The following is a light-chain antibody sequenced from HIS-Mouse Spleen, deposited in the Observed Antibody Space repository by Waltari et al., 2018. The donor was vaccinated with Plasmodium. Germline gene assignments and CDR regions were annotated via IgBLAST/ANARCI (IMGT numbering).Light chain of an antibody. J-gene: IGLJ3*02. Sequence: SYELTQPPSVSVSPGQTARITCSGDALPKQYAYWYQQKPGQAPVLVINKDSARPSGIPERFSGSSSGTTVTLTISGVQAEDEADYYCQSADSSGTPNWVFGGGTKLTVL. CDR3: QSADSSGTPNWV. CDR2: KDS. CDR1: ALPKQY. V-gene: IGLV3-25*03.